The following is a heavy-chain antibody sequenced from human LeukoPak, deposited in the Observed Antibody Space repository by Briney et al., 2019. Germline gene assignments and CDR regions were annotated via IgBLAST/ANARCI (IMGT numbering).Heavy chain of an antibody. CDR2: ITSGSNYM. D-gene: IGHD1-7*01. J-gene: IGHJ3*02. CDR3: ARERALGNWNYGDAFDI. V-gene: IGHV3-21*01. Sequence: PGGSLRLSCAASGFSFSYYSMHWVRQAPGKGLEWVSSITSGSNYMYYADSVKGRFTISRDNAKNSLYLQMNSLRAEDTAVYYCARERALGNWNYGDAFDIWGQGTMVTVSS. CDR1: GFSFSYYS.